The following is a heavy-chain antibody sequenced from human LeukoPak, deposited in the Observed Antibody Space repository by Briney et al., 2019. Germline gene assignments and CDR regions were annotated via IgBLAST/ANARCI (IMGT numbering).Heavy chain of an antibody. D-gene: IGHD5/OR15-5a*01. CDR3: AKHQSTYYYYYDMDV. Sequence: GSLRLSCAASGFSFSNYAMSWVRQAPGKGLEWVSGISVTGGTTNYADSVKGRSTISRDNSKNTLHLQIISLGAEDTAIYYCAKHQSTYYYYYDMDVWGQGTTVAVSS. CDR1: GFSFSNYA. J-gene: IGHJ6*02. CDR2: ISVTGGTT. V-gene: IGHV3-23*01.